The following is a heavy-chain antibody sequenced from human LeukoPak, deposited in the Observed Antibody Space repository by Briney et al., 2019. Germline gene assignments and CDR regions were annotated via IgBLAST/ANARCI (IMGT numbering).Heavy chain of an antibody. J-gene: IGHJ5*02. V-gene: IGHV1-2*02. CDR2: INPNSGGT. Sequence: ASVKVSCKASGYTFGAYYMYWVRQAPGQGLEWMGWINPNSGGTNYAQKFQGRVTMTRDTSISTAYMELSRLRSDDTAVYYCASSLSGGYDWFDPWGQGTLVTVSS. CDR1: GYTFGAYY. D-gene: IGHD1-26*01. CDR3: ASSLSGGYDWFDP.